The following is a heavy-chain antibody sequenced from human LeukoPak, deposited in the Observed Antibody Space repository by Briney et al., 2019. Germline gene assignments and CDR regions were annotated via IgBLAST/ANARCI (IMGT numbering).Heavy chain of an antibody. CDR1: GYTFTSYG. D-gene: IGHD3-9*01. CDR2: ISAYNGNT. Sequence: ASVKVSCKASGYTFTSYGISWVRQAPGQGLEWMGWISAYNGNTNYAQKLQGRVTMTTDTSTSTAYMELRSLRSDDTAVYYCARDGDILTGYYSPYFDCWGQGTLVTVSS. CDR3: ARDGDILTGYYSPYFDC. J-gene: IGHJ4*02. V-gene: IGHV1-18*01.